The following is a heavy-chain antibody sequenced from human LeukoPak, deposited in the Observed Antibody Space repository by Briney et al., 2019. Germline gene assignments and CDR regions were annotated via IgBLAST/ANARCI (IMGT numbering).Heavy chain of an antibody. CDR1: GFTFSSYA. J-gene: IGHJ6*02. CDR3: AKDSPCTSCPTLGYYGMDV. V-gene: IGHV3-30*04. Sequence: GGSLRLSCAASGFTFSSYAMHWVRQAPGKGLEWVAVISYDGSNKYYADSVKGRFTISRDNSKNTLYLQMNSLRAEDTAVYYCAKDSPCTSCPTLGYYGMDVWGQGTTVTVSS. CDR2: ISYDGSNK. D-gene: IGHD2-2*01.